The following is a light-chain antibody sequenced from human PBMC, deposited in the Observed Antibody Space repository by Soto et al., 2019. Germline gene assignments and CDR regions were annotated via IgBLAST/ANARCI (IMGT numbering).Light chain of an antibody. CDR2: EVS. Sequence: QSVLTQPPSVSASPGQSVTISCTGTSSDVGSYDRVSWYQQPPGTAPKLMIYEVSNRPSGVPDRFSGSKSDNTASLTISGLQAEDEADYFCASYTTSSAFVVFGGGTKVTVL. CDR3: ASYTTSSAFVV. V-gene: IGLV2-18*02. J-gene: IGLJ2*01. CDR1: SSDVGSYDR.